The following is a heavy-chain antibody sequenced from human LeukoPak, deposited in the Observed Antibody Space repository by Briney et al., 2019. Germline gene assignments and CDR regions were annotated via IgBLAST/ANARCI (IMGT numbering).Heavy chain of an antibody. Sequence: GRSLRLSCAASGFTFSTYAMYWVRQAPGKGLEWVAVISSDGSSKFYADSVKGRFTISRDNSKNTLYLQMNSLSTEDTALYYCARDTYGSSWSPLNYWGQGTLVTVSS. D-gene: IGHD6-13*01. J-gene: IGHJ4*02. V-gene: IGHV3-30-3*01. CDR3: ARDTYGSSWSPLNY. CDR2: ISSDGSSK. CDR1: GFTFSTYA.